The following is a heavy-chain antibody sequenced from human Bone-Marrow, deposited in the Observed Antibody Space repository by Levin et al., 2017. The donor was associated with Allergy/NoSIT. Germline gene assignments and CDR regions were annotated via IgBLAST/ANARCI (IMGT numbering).Heavy chain of an antibody. CDR3: ARDFQVALYDYGGYFDY. CDR1: GFTFSSYA. J-gene: IGHJ4*02. CDR2: ISYDGSNK. Sequence: PGGSLRLSCAASGFTFSSYAMHWVRQAPGKGLEWVAVISYDGSNKYYADSVKGRFTISRDNSKNTLYLQMNSLRAEDTAVYYCARDFQVALYDYGGYFDYWGQGTLVTVSS. D-gene: IGHD4-23*01. V-gene: IGHV3-30-3*01.